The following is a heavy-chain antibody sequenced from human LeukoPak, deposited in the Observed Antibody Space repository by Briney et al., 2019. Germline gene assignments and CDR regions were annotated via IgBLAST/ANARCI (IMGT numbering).Heavy chain of an antibody. CDR3: ARGRDGYNSYFDY. V-gene: IGHV4-31*03. Sequence: SETLSLTCTVSGGSISSGGYYWSWIRQHPGKGPEWIGYIYYSGSTYYNPSLKSRVTISVDTSKNQFSLKLSSVTAAATAVYYCARGRDGYNSYFDYWGQGTLVTVSS. CDR2: IYYSGST. CDR1: GGSISSGGYY. J-gene: IGHJ4*02. D-gene: IGHD5-24*01.